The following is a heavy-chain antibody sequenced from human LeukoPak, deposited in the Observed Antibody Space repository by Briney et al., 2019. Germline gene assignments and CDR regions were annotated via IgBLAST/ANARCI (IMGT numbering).Heavy chain of an antibody. J-gene: IGHJ5*02. Sequence: GGYPRRSCSASGFNFSSYWMHWGRQAPGKGLVWVSRINSDGSSTSYADSVKGRFTISRDNAKNTLYLQMNSVRAEDTAVYYCARVKITMVRGHQFDPWGQGTLVTVSS. CDR3: ARVKITMVRGHQFDP. CDR1: GFNFSSYW. V-gene: IGHV3-74*01. D-gene: IGHD3-10*01. CDR2: INSDGSST.